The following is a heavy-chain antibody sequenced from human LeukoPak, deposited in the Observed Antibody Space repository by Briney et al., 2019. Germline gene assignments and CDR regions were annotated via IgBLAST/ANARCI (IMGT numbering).Heavy chain of an antibody. CDR3: ATQWGVDYDILTGYYRVDY. D-gene: IGHD3-9*01. CDR1: GFTVSSNY. J-gene: IGHJ4*02. Sequence: GGSLRLSCAASGFTVSSNYMSWVRQAPGKGLEWVSVIYSGGSTYYADSVKGRFTISRDNSKNTPYLQMNSLRAEDTAVYYCATQWGVDYDILTGYYRVDYWGQGTLVTVSS. CDR2: IYSGGST. V-gene: IGHV3-66*01.